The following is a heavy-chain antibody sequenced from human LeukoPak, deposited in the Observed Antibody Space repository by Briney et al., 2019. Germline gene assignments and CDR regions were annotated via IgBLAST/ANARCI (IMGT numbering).Heavy chain of an antibody. D-gene: IGHD6-19*01. Sequence: ASVKVSCKASGYTFTSYGISWVRQAPGQGLEWMGWISAYNGNTNYAQKLQGRVTMTTDTSTSTAYMELRSLRSDDTAVYYCAISPYSSGWYLMAFDIWGQGTMVTVSS. V-gene: IGHV1-18*01. CDR3: AISPYSSGWYLMAFDI. CDR1: GYTFTSYG. J-gene: IGHJ3*02. CDR2: ISAYNGNT.